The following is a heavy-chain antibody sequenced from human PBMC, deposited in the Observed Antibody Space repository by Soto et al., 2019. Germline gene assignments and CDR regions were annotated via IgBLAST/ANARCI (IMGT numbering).Heavy chain of an antibody. J-gene: IGHJ4*02. CDR1: GFTFSSYG. CDR3: AKDEGIVLMVYAPDY. CDR2: ISYDGSNK. V-gene: IGHV3-30*18. D-gene: IGHD2-8*01. Sequence: ESGGGVVQPGRSLRLSCAASGFTFSSYGMHWVRQAPGKGLEWVAVISYDGSNKYYADSVKGRFTISRDNSKNTLYLQMNSLRAEDTAVYYCAKDEGIVLMVYAPDYWGQGTLVTVSS.